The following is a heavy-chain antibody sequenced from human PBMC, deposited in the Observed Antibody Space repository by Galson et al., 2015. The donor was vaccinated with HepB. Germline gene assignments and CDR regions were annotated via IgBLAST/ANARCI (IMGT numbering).Heavy chain of an antibody. CDR1: GDSVISNSAV. J-gene: IGHJ6*02. CDR3: AYGSDV. V-gene: IGHV6-1*01. Sequence: CAISGDSVISNSAVWNWIRQSPSRGLEWLGRTYFRSQWRIDYSVSVKSRITINADTSQNQFSLHLNSMTPEDTAVYYCAYGSDVWGQRTTVIVSS. CDR2: TYFRSQWRI.